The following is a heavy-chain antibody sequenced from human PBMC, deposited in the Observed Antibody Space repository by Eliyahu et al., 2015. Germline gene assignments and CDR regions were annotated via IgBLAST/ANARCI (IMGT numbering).Heavy chain of an antibody. J-gene: IGHJ4*02. V-gene: IGHV2-5*02. Sequence: QITLKESGPTLVKPTQTLTLTCTFXGFSLTTSGVGLGWIRQPPGKALEWLAIIYWDDEKRYNPSLKSRLTITKDTSKNQVVLAMTNMDPVDTATYYCARTSTVATSAAQRLAFNYWGQGTLVTVSS. D-gene: IGHD4-23*01. CDR1: GFSLTTSGVG. CDR3: ARTSTVATSAAQRLAFNY. CDR2: IYWDDEK.